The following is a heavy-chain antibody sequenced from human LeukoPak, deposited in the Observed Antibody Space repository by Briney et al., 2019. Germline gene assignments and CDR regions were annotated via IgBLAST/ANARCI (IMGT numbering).Heavy chain of an antibody. Sequence: GASVKVSYKASGYTFTSYGISWVRQAPGQGLEWMGWISAYNGNTNYAQKLQGRVTMTTDTSTSTAYMELRSLRSDDTAVYYCARDEYNYDSSGYAPDYWGQGTLVTVSS. J-gene: IGHJ4*02. V-gene: IGHV1-18*01. D-gene: IGHD3-22*01. CDR3: ARDEYNYDSSGYAPDY. CDR1: GYTFTSYG. CDR2: ISAYNGNT.